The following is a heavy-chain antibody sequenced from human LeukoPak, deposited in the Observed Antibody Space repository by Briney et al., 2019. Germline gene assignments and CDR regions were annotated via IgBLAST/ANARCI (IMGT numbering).Heavy chain of an antibody. Sequence: GASVKVSCKASGGTFSSYAISWVRQAPGQGLEWMGGIIPIFGTANYAQKFQGRVTITADKSTSTAYMELSSLRSEDTAVYYCARDLYGSGSYPDLCEDWGQGTLVTVSS. CDR3: ARDLYGSGSYPDLCED. CDR2: IIPIFGTA. CDR1: GGTFSSYA. V-gene: IGHV1-69*06. D-gene: IGHD3-10*01. J-gene: IGHJ4*02.